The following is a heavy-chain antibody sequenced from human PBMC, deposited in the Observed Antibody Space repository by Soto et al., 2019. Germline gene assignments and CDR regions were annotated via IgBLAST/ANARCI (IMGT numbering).Heavy chain of an antibody. CDR2: ISPAGSSI. CDR1: GFSFSIYS. J-gene: IGHJ3*02. V-gene: IGHV3-48*01. CDR3: ATDRGGSGAVDS. Sequence: EGQLVEFGGGLVKPGGSLRLSCAASGFSFSIYSYNWVRQAPGKGLEWLSYISPAGSSIYYADSAKGRFTISRDSATAAVYTQTSSTRAEDTAASYCATDRGGSGAVDSWGQGTMVTVYS. D-gene: IGHD3-10*01.